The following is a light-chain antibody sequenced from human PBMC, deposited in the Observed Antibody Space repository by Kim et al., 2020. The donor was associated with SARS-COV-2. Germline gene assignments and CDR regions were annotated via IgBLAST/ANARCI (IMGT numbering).Light chain of an antibody. J-gene: IGKJ4*01. CDR3: QQSSSTPFT. V-gene: IGKV1-39*01. Sequence: DIQLTQSPSSVSASVGDRVTITCRASQSISTYLNWYQQKPGKAPELLIYAASTLQSGVPSRLSGSGSGTDFTLTISNLQPEDFATYYCQQSSSTPFTFGGGTKVDIK. CDR1: QSISTY. CDR2: AAS.